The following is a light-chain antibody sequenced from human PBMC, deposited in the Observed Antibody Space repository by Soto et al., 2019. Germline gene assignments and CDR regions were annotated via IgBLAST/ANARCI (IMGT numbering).Light chain of an antibody. CDR2: AAY. CDR1: QDISTY. J-gene: IGKJ4*01. CDR3: QKYDHAPLT. V-gene: IGKV1-27*01. Sequence: DIQMTQAPSSLSASVGDRVTITCRARQDISTYLAWYQQKPGKVPKLLISAAYTLQSGVPPRFSGSGSGTDFTLTLSSLQPEDVATYYCQKYDHAPLTFGGGTKVEFK.